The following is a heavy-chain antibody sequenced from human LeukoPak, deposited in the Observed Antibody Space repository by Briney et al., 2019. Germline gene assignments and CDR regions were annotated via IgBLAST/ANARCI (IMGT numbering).Heavy chain of an antibody. CDR3: ATGDFWSGSPSGYYYYGMDV. J-gene: IGHJ6*02. CDR2: FDPEDGET. Sequence: ASVKVSCKVSGYTLTELSMHWVRQAPGKGLEWMGGFDPEDGETIYAQKFQGRVTMTEDTSTDTAYMELSSLRSEDTAVYYCATGDFWSGSPSGYYYYGMDVWGQGTTVTVSS. V-gene: IGHV1-24*01. CDR1: GYTLTELS. D-gene: IGHD3-3*01.